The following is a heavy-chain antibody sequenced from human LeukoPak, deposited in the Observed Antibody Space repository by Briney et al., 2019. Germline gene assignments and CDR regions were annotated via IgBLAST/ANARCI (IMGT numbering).Heavy chain of an antibody. CDR2: ISGSGGST. Sequence: PGGSLRLSCAASGFTFSSYAMSGVRQAPGKGLEGVSAISGSGGSTYYADSVKGRFTICRDNSKNTLYLQMNSLRGEGTAVYYCAMTLGYCSSTSCYFWFDPWGQGTLVTVSS. CDR1: GFTFSSYA. J-gene: IGHJ5*02. V-gene: IGHV3-23*01. D-gene: IGHD2-2*01. CDR3: AMTLGYCSSTSCYFWFDP.